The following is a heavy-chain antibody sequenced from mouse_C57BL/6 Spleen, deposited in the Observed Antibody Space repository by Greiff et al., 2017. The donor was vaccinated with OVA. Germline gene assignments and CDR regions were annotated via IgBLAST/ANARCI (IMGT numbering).Heavy chain of an antibody. J-gene: IGHJ4*01. V-gene: IGHV5-4*03. CDR1: GFTFSSYA. Sequence: DVMLVESGGGLVKPGGSLKLSCAASGFTFSSYAMSWVRQTPEKRLEWVATISDGGSYTYYPDNVKGRFTISRDNAKNNLYLQMSHLKSEDTAMYYCARGEAYYSTVVATDYYAMDYWGQGTSVTVSS. D-gene: IGHD1-1*01. CDR2: ISDGGSYT. CDR3: ARGEAYYSTVVATDYYAMDY.